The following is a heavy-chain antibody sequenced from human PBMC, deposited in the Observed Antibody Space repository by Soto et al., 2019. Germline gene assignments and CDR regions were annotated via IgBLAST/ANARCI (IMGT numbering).Heavy chain of an antibody. V-gene: IGHV3-9*01. CDR2: IRWNSGSI. D-gene: IGHD3-9*01. J-gene: IGHJ4*02. Sequence: GGSLRLSCAASGFTFDDYAMHWVRQAPGKGLEWVSGIRWNSGSIGYADSVKGRFTISRDNAKNSLYLQMDSLRAEDTALYYCAKDISHDILTGYYKGFFDYWGQGTLVTVSS. CDR1: GFTFDDYA. CDR3: AKDISHDILTGYYKGFFDY.